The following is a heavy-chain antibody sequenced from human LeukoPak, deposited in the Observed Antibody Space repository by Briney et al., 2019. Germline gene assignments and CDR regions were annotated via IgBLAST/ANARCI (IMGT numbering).Heavy chain of an antibody. CDR1: GGSFSGYY. Sequence: SETLSLTCAVYGGSFSGYYWSWIHQPPGKGLEWIGEINYSGSTNYNPSLKSRVTISVDTSKNQFSLKLSSVTAADTAVYYCARAGLAARTTYRLYYYYYMDVWGKGTTVTVSS. CDR2: INYSGST. J-gene: IGHJ6*03. D-gene: IGHD6-6*01. CDR3: ARAGLAARTTYRLYYYYYMDV. V-gene: IGHV4-34*01.